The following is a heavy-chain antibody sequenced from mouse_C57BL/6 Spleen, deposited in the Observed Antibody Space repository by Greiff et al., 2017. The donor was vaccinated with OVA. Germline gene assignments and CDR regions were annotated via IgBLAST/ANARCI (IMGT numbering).Heavy chain of an antibody. J-gene: IGHJ1*03. Sequence: EVQLQQSGPELVKPGASVKISCKASGYTFTDYYMNWVKQSHGKSLEWSGDINPNNCGTSYNQKFKGKATLTVDKSSSTAYMELRSLTSEDSAVYYCARERVTTVVAHWYFDVWGTGTTVTVSS. V-gene: IGHV1-26*01. CDR2: INPNNCGT. CDR1: GYTFTDYY. D-gene: IGHD1-1*01. CDR3: ARERVTTVVAHWYFDV.